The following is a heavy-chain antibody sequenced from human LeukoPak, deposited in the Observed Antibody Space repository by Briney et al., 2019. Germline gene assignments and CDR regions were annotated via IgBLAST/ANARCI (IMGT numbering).Heavy chain of an antibody. D-gene: IGHD1-14*01. CDR1: GFLFSRYW. V-gene: IGHV3-7*01. CDR3: ARDSFETDIDY. CDR2: IKEDGSEK. J-gene: IGHJ4*02. Sequence: GGSLRLSCEASGFLFSRYWMSWVRQAPGKGLEWVANIKEDGSEKYYVESMKGRFTISRDNVKNSLYLQINSLRAEDTAVYYCARDSFETDIDYWGQGTLVTVSS.